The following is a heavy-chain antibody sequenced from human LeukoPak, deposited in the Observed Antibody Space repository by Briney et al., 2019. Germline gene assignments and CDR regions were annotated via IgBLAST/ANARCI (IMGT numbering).Heavy chain of an antibody. CDR1: GGTFSSYA. J-gene: IGHJ6*03. CDR3: ARAGGWNYVTEYYYMDV. CDR2: IIPIFGTA. D-gene: IGHD1-7*01. Sequence: SVKVSCKASGGTFSSYAISWVRQAPGQGLEWMGGIIPIFGTANYAKKFQGRVTITTDESTSTAYMELSSLRSEDTAVYYCARAGGWNYVTEYYYMDVWGKGTTVTVSS. V-gene: IGHV1-69*05.